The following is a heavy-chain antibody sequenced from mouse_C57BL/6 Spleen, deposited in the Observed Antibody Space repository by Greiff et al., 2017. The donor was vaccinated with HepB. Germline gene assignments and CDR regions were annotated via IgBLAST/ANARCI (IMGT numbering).Heavy chain of an antibody. CDR1: GFTFSSYA. V-gene: IGHV5-4*01. CDR2: ISDGGSYT. CDR3: ARGPFDY. Sequence: VQLKESGGGLVKPGGSLKLSCAASGFTFSSYAMSWVRQTPEKRLEWVATISDGGSYTYYPDNVKGRFTISRDNAKNNLYLQMSHLKSEDTAMYYCARGPFDYWGQGTTLTVSS. J-gene: IGHJ2*01.